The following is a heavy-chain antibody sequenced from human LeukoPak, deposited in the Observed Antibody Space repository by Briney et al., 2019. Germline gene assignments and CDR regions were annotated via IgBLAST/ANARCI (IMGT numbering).Heavy chain of an antibody. V-gene: IGHV4-34*01. CDR1: SGSFSVYR. D-gene: IGHD3-10*01. Sequence: SENLSLTGAVYSGSFSVYRWSWIPQPPGKGLEWIGEIKHSGSTNYNPSLKGRVPISVDTSKNQISLKLRSVTAAAAAVHYCAKCHVLLWFGELFPPGHYGMDVWGKGTTVTVSS. CDR3: AKCHVLLWFGELFPPGHYGMDV. J-gene: IGHJ6*04. CDR2: IKHSGST.